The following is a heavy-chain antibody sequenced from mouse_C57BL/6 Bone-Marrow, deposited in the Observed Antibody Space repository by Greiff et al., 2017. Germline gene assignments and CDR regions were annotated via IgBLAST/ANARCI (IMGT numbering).Heavy chain of an antibody. D-gene: IGHD2-4*01. CDR1: GYAFSSYW. V-gene: IGHV1-80*01. Sequence: VQLQQSGAELVKPGASVKISCKASGYAFSSYWMNWVKQRPGKGLEWIGQIYPGDGDTNYNGKFKGKATLTADKSSSTAYMQLSSLTSEDSAVYFCARSYLYYDYLFAYWGQGTLVTVSA. J-gene: IGHJ3*01. CDR3: ARSYLYYDYLFAY. CDR2: IYPGDGDT.